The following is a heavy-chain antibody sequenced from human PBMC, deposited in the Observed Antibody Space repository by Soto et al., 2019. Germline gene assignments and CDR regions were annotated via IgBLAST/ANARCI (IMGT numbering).Heavy chain of an antibody. J-gene: IGHJ4*02. Sequence: ASVKVSCKASGYTFTGYYIHWVRQAPGQGLEWMGWINPNSGGTNYAQKFQGWVTMTGDTSISTAYMELSRLRSDDTAVYYCARDLGYCSNGVCYNTYYFDYWGQGTLVTVSS. CDR2: INPNSGGT. V-gene: IGHV1-2*04. CDR3: ARDLGYCSNGVCYNTYYFDY. CDR1: GYTFTGYY. D-gene: IGHD2-8*01.